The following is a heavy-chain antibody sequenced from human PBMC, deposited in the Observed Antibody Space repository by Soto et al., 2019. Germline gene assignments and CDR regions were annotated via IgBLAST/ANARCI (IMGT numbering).Heavy chain of an antibody. CDR2: LYYSGST. V-gene: IGHV4-39*01. J-gene: IGHJ5*02. CDR1: GRSISSSSYF. D-gene: IGHD6-6*01. CDR3: ARVSSSSAWFDP. Sequence: PSETLSLTCTVPGRSISSSSYFWGWIRQPPGKGLEWIGSLYYSGSTFYNPSLKSRVTISVDTSKNQFSLKLSSMTAGDTAVYYCARVSSSSAWFDPWGQGTLVTVSS.